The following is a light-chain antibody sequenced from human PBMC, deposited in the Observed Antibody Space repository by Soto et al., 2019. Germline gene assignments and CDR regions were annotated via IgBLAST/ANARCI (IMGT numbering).Light chain of an antibody. CDR2: EVS. J-gene: IGLJ1*01. CDR3: TSYTSSITYV. V-gene: IGLV2-14*01. CDR1: SSDVGGYNY. Sequence: LTQPASVSGSPGQSITISCTGTSSDVGGYNYVSWYQQHPGKAPKLMIYEVSNRPSGVSNRFSGSKSGNTASLTISGLQAEDEADYYCTSYTSSITYVFGTGTKVTVL.